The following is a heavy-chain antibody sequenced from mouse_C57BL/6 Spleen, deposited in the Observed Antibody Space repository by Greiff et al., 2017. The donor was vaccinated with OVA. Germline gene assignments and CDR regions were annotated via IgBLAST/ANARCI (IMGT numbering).Heavy chain of an antibody. J-gene: IGHJ3*01. V-gene: IGHV1-9*01. CDR1: GYTFTGYW. CDR3: ARRDFSWFAY. Sequence: QVQLQQSGAELMKPGASVKLSCKATGYTFTGYWIEWVKQRPGHGLEWIGEILPGSGSTNYNEEFKGKATFTADTSSNTAYMQLSSLTTEDSAIYYCARRDFSWFAYWGQGTLVTVSA. D-gene: IGHD3-3*01. CDR2: ILPGSGST.